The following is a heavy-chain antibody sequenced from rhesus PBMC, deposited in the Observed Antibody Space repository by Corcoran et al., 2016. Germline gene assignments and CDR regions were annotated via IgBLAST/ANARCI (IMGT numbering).Heavy chain of an antibody. CDR3: ANQSYSNSGYY. Sequence: QSQRKERGPGLVKTSETLSLTCAVFGGSISGDGWSWSGRRPGTGLEWIGRIDRTGSTAYNPSLKCRVTISRDTSSNQFSLKLSSVTASDTAVYYCANQSYSNSGYYWGQGVLVTVSS. V-gene: IGHV4-160*01. CDR2: IDRTGST. CDR1: GGSISGDG. J-gene: IGHJ4*01. D-gene: IGHD4-23*01.